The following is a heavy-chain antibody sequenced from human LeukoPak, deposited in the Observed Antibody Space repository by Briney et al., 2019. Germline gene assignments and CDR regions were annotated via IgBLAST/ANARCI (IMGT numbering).Heavy chain of an antibody. Sequence: SMKVSCKASGGTFSSYAISWVRQAPGQGLEWMGRIIPILGIANYAQKFQGRVTITADKSTSTAYMELSSLRSEDTAVYYCASAKAAAGIDYWGQGTLVTVSS. CDR3: ASAKAAAGIDY. D-gene: IGHD6-13*01. V-gene: IGHV1-69*04. J-gene: IGHJ4*02. CDR2: IIPILGIA. CDR1: GGTFSSYA.